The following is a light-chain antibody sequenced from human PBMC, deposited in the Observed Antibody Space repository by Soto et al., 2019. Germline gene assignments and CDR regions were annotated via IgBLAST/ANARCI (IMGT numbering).Light chain of an antibody. V-gene: IGLV2-11*01. CDR1: NSDVGNYNF. CDR2: DVT. J-gene: IGLJ3*02. Sequence: QSALTQLRSVSGSPGQAVTISCTGTNSDVGNYNFVSWYQHHPGKAPKLMIYDVTKRPSGVPDRFSGSKSGNTASLTISGLQPEDEADYYCCTYAGSFHQFGGGTKLTVL. CDR3: CTYAGSFHQ.